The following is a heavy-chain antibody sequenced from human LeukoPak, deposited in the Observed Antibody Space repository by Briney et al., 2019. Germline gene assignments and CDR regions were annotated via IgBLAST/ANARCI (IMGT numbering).Heavy chain of an antibody. CDR1: GYAIISGGFS. D-gene: IGHD3-10*01. J-gene: IGHJ5*02. CDR3: ARSRQASGLFSS. Sequence: SQTLSLACTVSGYAIISGGFSWNWIRQPPGKGLEWIGCIYDRGPAHYNPSLKSRFTISVDRPKNQFFLNVTSLTAADTAVYYCARSRQASGLFSSWGQGTLVVVSS. V-gene: IGHV4-30-2*01. CDR2: IYDRGPA.